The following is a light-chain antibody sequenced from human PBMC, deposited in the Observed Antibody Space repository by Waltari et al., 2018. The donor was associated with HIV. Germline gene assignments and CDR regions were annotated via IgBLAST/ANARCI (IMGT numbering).Light chain of an antibody. CDR1: SSNIGIKT. V-gene: IGLV1-44*01. J-gene: IGLJ1*01. CDR2: NNN. CDR3: AAWDDSLMGYYV. Sequence: QSVLTQPPSASETPGQRVTISCSGSSSNIGIKTVNWFQQLPGTAPKLLIYNNNQRPSGVPDRFSGSKSGTSASLAISGLQSEDEADYYCAAWDDSLMGYYVFGTGTKVTVL.